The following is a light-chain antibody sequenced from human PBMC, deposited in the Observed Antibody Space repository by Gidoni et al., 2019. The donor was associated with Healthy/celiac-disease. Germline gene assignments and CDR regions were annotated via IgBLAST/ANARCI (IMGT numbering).Light chain of an antibody. CDR2: GAT. CDR1: QSVSSN. CDR3: QQDNNWRT. Sequence: IVMTQSPATLSVSPGERATLSSRASQSVSSNLAWYQQKPDQAPRLIIYGATTRATGSPARFSGSGSGKEFTLTISGLQSEDFAVYYCQQDNNWRTFGQGTKVEIK. V-gene: IGKV3-15*01. J-gene: IGKJ1*01.